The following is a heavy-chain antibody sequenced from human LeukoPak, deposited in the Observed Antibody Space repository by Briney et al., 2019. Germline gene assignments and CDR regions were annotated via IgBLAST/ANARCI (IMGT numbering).Heavy chain of an antibody. CDR2: IYHSGST. V-gene: IGHV4-59*08. Sequence: PSETLSLTCTVSGGSIISYYWTWIRQPPGKGLEWIGSIYHSGSTYYNPSLKSRVTISVDTSKNQFSLKLSSVTAADTAVYYCARIDSGSYSGLFDYWGQGTLVTVSS. CDR1: GGSIISYY. D-gene: IGHD1-26*01. CDR3: ARIDSGSYSGLFDY. J-gene: IGHJ4*02.